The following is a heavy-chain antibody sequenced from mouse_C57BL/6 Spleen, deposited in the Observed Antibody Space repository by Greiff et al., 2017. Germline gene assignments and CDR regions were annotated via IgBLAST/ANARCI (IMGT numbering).Heavy chain of an antibody. D-gene: IGHD1-1*01. CDR1: GYTFTSYW. Sequence: QVQLQQPGAELVRPGSSVKLSCTASGYTFTSYWMHWVKQRPIQGLEWIGNIAPSDSETHYNQKFKYKATLTVDKSSSTAYMQHSSLTSEYSAVXYCARGGTTVLAPLDYWGQGTTLTVSS. CDR2: IAPSDSET. J-gene: IGHJ2*01. CDR3: ARGGTTVLAPLDY. V-gene: IGHV1-52*01.